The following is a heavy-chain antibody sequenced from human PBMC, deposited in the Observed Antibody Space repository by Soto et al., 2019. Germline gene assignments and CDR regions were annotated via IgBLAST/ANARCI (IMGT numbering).Heavy chain of an antibody. V-gene: IGHV3-9*01. D-gene: IGHD3-16*01. CDR2: ISWNSGSI. J-gene: IGHJ6*02. CDR3: AKDMGGSLTYYYYGMDV. CDR1: GFSFDDYA. Sequence: QPGGSLRLSCAASGFSFDDYAMHWVRQAPGKGLEWVSIISWNSGSIGYADSVKGRFTISRDNAKNSLYLQMNSLRSEDTALYYCAKDMGGSLTYYYYGMDVWGQGTTVTVSS.